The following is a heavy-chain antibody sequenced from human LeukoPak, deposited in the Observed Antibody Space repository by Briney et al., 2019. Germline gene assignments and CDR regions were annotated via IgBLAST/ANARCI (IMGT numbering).Heavy chain of an antibody. V-gene: IGHV3-21*01. CDR2: ISSSSSYI. CDR3: ARVDGDYGFDY. CDR1: GFTFSSYS. Sequence: GGSLRLSCAASGFTFSSYSMNWVRQAPGKGLEWVSSISSSSSYIYYADSVKGRFTISRDNAKNSLYLRMNSLRAEDTAVYYCARVDGDYGFDYWGQGTLVTVSS. J-gene: IGHJ4*02. D-gene: IGHD4-17*01.